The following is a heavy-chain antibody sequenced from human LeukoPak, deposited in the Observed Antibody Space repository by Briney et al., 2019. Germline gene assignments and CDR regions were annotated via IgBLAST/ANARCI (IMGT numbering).Heavy chain of an antibody. V-gene: IGHV3-30*02. CDR2: IRYDGNYN. J-gene: IGHJ4*02. Sequence: GGSLRLSCTASGLSLSNYDIHWVRQAPGKGLEGVAFIRYDGNYNYYADIVKGRFTISRDDSKNTMFLQMTNLRPDDTAVYFCAKDRGSPLLWFGEPDYWGQGTLVTVSS. D-gene: IGHD3-10*01. CDR1: GLSLSNYD. CDR3: AKDRGSPLLWFGEPDY.